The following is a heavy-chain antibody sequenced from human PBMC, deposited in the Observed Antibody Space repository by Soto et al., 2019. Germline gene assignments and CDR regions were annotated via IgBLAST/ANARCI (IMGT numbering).Heavy chain of an antibody. CDR2: INHSGST. CDR3: ARIEVGATYYYGLDV. J-gene: IGHJ6*02. CDR1: GGSFTGYY. D-gene: IGHD1-26*01. V-gene: IGHV4-34*01. Sequence: PSETLSLTCAVYGGSFTGYYWSWIRQPPGKGLEWIGEINHSGSTNYSPSLESRVAISVDTSKNQFSLKLTSVTAADTAVYYCARIEVGATYYYGLDVWGQGTTVTVSS.